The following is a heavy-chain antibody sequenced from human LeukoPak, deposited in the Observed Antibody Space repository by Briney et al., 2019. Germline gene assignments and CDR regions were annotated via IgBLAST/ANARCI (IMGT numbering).Heavy chain of an antibody. D-gene: IGHD6-19*01. CDR3: ARGGPNSGWYYFDY. CDR2: VSGNGGTT. Sequence: LSLTCTVSGGSISSSSYYWGWIRQPPGKGLEWVSAVSGNGGTTYYADSVKGRFTISRDNAKNSLYLQMNSLRAEDTAVYYCARGGPNSGWYYFDYWGQGTLVTVSS. J-gene: IGHJ4*02. CDR1: GGSISSSSYY. V-gene: IGHV3-11*04.